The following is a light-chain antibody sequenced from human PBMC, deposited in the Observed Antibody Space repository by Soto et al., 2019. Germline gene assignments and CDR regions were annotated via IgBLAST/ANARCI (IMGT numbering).Light chain of an antibody. CDR1: QSDSSSD. CDR2: GAS. Sequence: EIVLPQSPGTLSLSPGERATLSCRASQSDSSSDLAWYQQKPGQAPRLLIYGASSRATGIPDRFSGSGSGTDFTLTISRLEPEDFAVYYCQQYGSSPWTFGQGTKVEIK. J-gene: IGKJ1*01. V-gene: IGKV3-20*01. CDR3: QQYGSSPWT.